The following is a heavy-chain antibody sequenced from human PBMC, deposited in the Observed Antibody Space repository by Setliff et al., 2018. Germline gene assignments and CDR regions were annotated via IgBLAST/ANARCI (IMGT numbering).Heavy chain of an antibody. J-gene: IGHJ3*02. V-gene: IGHV3-21*01. CDR3: ARSPANGGHDAFDI. D-gene: IGHD6-25*01. CDR2: ISPDSIYI. Sequence: PEGSLRLSCAASGFTFRTFSMHWVRQAPGKGLEWVSSISPDSIYIYYADSVKGRLTIPRDNAWDSLYLQMNSLGAEDTAVYYCARSPANGGHDAFDIWGRGTMVTVSS. CDR1: GFTFRTFS.